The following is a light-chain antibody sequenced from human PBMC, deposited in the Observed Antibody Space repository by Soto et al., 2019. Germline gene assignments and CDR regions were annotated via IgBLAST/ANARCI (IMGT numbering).Light chain of an antibody. CDR3: QQYGSSRT. Sequence: VLTQSPGTLSLSPGERATLSCRASQSVSSSFLAWYQQKPGQAPRLLIYGASSRATGIPDRFSGSGSGTDFTLTISRLEPEDFAVYYCQQYGSSRTFGQGTKVDIK. J-gene: IGKJ1*01. CDR1: QSVSSSF. CDR2: GAS. V-gene: IGKV3-20*01.